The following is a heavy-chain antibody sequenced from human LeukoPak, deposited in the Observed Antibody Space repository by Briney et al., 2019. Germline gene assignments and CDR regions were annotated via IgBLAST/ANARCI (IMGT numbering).Heavy chain of an antibody. Sequence: QPGRSLSLSCAASGFTFSSYGMHWVRQAPGKGLEWVAVIWYDGSNENYADSVKGRFTISRDNSKKTMYLQMNSLRAEDTAVYYCARQGIVGAKRGGWFDYWGQGTLVTVSS. J-gene: IGHJ4*02. CDR3: ARQGIVGAKRGGWFDY. CDR1: GFTFSSYG. V-gene: IGHV3-33*01. CDR2: IWYDGSNE. D-gene: IGHD1-26*01.